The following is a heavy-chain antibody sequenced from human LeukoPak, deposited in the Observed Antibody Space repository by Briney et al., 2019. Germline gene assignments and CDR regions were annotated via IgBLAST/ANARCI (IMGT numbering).Heavy chain of an antibody. D-gene: IGHD3-10*01. CDR2: MSGSGGTT. V-gene: IGHV3-23*01. CDR1: GFTFSSYA. CDR3: AKDMYGSGSRTKYGMDV. Sequence: GGSLRLSCAASGFTFSSYAMSWVRQAPGKGLEWVSTMSGSGGTTYYADSVKGRFTISRDNSKNTLYLQMNSLRAEDMRAEDTAVYYCAKDMYGSGSRTKYGMDVWGQGTTVTVSS. J-gene: IGHJ6*02.